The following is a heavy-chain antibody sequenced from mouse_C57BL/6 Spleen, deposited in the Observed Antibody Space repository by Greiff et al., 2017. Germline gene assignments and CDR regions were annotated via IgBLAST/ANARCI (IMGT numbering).Heavy chain of an antibody. Sequence: EVKVVESGGGLVKPGGSLKLSCAASGFTFSSYAMSWVRQTPEKRLEWVATISDGGSYTYYPDNVKGRFTISRDNAKNNLYLQMSHLKSEDTAMYYGARDDYDLYYAMDYWGQGTSVTVSS. V-gene: IGHV5-4*01. D-gene: IGHD2-4*01. CDR2: ISDGGSYT. J-gene: IGHJ4*01. CDR3: ARDDYDLYYAMDY. CDR1: GFTFSSYA.